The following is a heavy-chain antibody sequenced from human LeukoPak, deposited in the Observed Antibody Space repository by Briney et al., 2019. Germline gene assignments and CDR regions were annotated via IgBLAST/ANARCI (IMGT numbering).Heavy chain of an antibody. Sequence: ASVKVSCRASGGTFSSYAISWVRQAPGQGLEWMGRIIPTFGIANYAQKFQGRVTITADKSTSTAYMELSSLRSEDTAVYYCARDRGELLYYFDYWGLGTLVTVSS. D-gene: IGHD1-26*01. CDR1: GGTFSSYA. V-gene: IGHV1-69*04. J-gene: IGHJ4*02. CDR3: ARDRGELLYYFDY. CDR2: IIPTFGIA.